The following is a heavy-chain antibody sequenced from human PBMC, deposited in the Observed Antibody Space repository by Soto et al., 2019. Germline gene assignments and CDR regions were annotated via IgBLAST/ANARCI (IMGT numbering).Heavy chain of an antibody. V-gene: IGHV3-21*06. CDR3: ARSSGGSGKLWNYYGMEV. CDR1: GFTFSSYS. J-gene: IGHJ6*02. Sequence: GSLRLSCAASGFTFSSYSMNWVRQAPGKGLEWVSSISSGSSYIYYADSVKGRFTISRDNAKDSLYLQMNSLRAEDTAVYYCARSSGGSGKLWNYYGMEVWGQGTTVTVSS. CDR2: ISSGSSYI. D-gene: IGHD3-10*01.